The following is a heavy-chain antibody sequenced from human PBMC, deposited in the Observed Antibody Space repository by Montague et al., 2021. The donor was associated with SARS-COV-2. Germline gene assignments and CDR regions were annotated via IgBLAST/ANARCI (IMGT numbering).Heavy chain of an antibody. V-gene: IGHV6-1*01. D-gene: IGHD2-2*01. J-gene: IGHJ4*02. Sequence: CAISGDSVASDIATWNWIGQSPSRDLEWLGVTYYRSKWNNDYAESVKSRITIDPDTSKHQFSLHLNSVTPEDTAVYYCARIPVGSKYYFDFWGQGTLVTVSS. CDR3: ARIPVGSKYYFDF. CDR1: GDSVASDIAT. CDR2: TYYRSKWNN.